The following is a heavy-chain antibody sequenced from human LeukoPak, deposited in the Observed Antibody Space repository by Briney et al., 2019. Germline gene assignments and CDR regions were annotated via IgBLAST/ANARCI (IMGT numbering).Heavy chain of an antibody. J-gene: IGHJ5*02. Sequence: GGSLRLSCAASGFTFSSYAMSWVRQAPGKGLEWVSAISGSGGSTYYADSVKGRFTISRDNSKNTLYLQMNSLRAEDTAVYYCAKTEYDILTGSRWFDPWGQGTLVTVSS. V-gene: IGHV3-23*01. CDR1: GFTFSSYA. CDR2: ISGSGGST. CDR3: AKTEYDILTGSRWFDP. D-gene: IGHD3-9*01.